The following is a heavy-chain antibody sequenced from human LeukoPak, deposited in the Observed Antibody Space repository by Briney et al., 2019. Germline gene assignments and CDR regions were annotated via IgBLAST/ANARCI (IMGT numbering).Heavy chain of an antibody. J-gene: IGHJ3*02. V-gene: IGHV3-23*01. Sequence: GGSLRLSCAASGFTFSSYVMSWVRQAPGKGLEWVAALTSSSDTTYYGDSVKGRFTISRDNSKNTLYLQMSSLRAEDTAFYYCAKYRLAAAASAFDIWGQGTMVSVSS. D-gene: IGHD6-13*01. CDR2: LTSSSDTT. CDR1: GFTFSSYV. CDR3: AKYRLAAAASAFDI.